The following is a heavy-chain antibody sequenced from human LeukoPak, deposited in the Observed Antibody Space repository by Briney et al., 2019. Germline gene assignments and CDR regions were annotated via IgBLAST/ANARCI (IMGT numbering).Heavy chain of an antibody. Sequence: ASVKVSCKASGYLFTNYVLSWVRQAPGQGLEWMGWISVYNGNANYAQNLQGRVTMTADTATSTAYMEATSLRSDDTAVYYCARAGGWAREDYKADAFHIGGQGRVVTVSS. D-gene: IGHD6-19*01. CDR2: ISVYNGNA. CDR1: GYLFTNYV. CDR3: ARAGGWAREDYKADAFHI. J-gene: IGHJ3*02. V-gene: IGHV1-18*01.